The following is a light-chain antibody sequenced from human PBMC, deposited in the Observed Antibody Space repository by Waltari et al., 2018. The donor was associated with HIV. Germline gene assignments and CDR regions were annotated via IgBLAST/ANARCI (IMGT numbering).Light chain of an antibody. J-gene: IGLJ3*02. CDR3: CSYAGSGLV. V-gene: IGLV2-23*02. Sequence: QSALTQSASASGSPGPSITISSTRTTSDVGADTLVSWYQQHPGEVPTLLIYEVTKRPSGVSTRFSGSKSGNTASLTISGLQAEDEADYFCCSYAGSGLVFGGGTKLTVL. CDR1: TSDVGADTL. CDR2: EVT.